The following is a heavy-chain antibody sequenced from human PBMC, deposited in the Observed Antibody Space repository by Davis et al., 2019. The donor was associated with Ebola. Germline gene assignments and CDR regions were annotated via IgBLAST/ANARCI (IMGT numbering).Heavy chain of an antibody. CDR3: ARQKKLVADY. D-gene: IGHD2-15*01. V-gene: IGHV4-39*01. CDR2: IYYSGST. CDR1: GGSISSSSYY. Sequence: SETLSLTCTVSGGSISSSSYYWGWIRQPPGKGLEWIGSIYYSGSTYYNPSLKSRVTISVDTSKNQFSLKLSSVTAADTAVYYCARQKKLVADYWGQGTLVTVSS. J-gene: IGHJ4*02.